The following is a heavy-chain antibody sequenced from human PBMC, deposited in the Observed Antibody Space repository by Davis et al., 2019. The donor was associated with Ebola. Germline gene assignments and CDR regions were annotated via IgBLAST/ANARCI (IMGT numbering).Heavy chain of an antibody. CDR1: GGSVGSRDNSY. CDR2: INHSGHT. CDR3: ARVSRTLRLSLDY. V-gene: IGHV4-34*01. J-gene: IGHJ4*02. D-gene: IGHD3-16*01. Sequence: SETLSLTCFVSGGSVGSRDNSYWSWIRQPPGKGLEWIGEINHSGHTNYNPSLQSRVTISVDTSKNQFSLKLSAVTAADTAVYYCARVSRTLRLSLDYWGQGTLVTVSS.